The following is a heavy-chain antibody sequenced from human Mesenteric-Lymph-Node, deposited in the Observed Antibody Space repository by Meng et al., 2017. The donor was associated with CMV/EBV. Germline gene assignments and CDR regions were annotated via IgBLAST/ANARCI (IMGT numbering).Heavy chain of an antibody. CDR3: ARDPGPYTYSSPMYFYGMDV. D-gene: IGHD2-2*02. CDR2: ISPYSGNT. Sequence: ASVKVSCKASGYRLTSYGISWVRQAPGQGLEWMGWISPYSGNTYYAQKLQGRVTMTTDTSTSTAYMELRSLRSDDTAVYYCARDPGPYTYSSPMYFYGMDVWGQGTTVTVSS. J-gene: IGHJ6*02. V-gene: IGHV1-18*01. CDR1: GYRLTSYG.